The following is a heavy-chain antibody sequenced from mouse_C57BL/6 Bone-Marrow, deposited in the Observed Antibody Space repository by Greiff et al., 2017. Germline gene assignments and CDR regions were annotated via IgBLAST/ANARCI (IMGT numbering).Heavy chain of an antibody. CDR2: IYPGDGDT. J-gene: IGHJ4*01. CDR1: GYAFSSSW. D-gene: IGHD2-4*01. V-gene: IGHV1-82*01. Sequence: VQLQQSGPELVKPGASVKISCKASGYAFSSSWMNWVKQRPGKGLEWIGRIYPGDGDTNYTGKFKGKATMTANKSTSTAYMQLSRLTSEDSAVYVCAIEAYYDYEDAMDYWGQGTSVTVSS. CDR3: AIEAYYDYEDAMDY.